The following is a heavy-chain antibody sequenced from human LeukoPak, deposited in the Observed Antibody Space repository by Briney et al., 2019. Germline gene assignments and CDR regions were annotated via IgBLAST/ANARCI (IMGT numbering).Heavy chain of an antibody. D-gene: IGHD5-24*01. CDR3: ARGTRVRDGYPNRFDY. V-gene: IGHV7-4-1*02. J-gene: IGHJ4*02. CDR2: INTNTGNP. Sequence: ASVKVSCKASGYTFTSYAMNWVRQAPGQGLEWMGWINTNTGNPTYAQGFTGRFVFSLDTSVSTAYLQISSLEAEDTAVYYCARGTRVRDGYPNRFDYWGQGTLVTVSS. CDR1: GYTFTSYA.